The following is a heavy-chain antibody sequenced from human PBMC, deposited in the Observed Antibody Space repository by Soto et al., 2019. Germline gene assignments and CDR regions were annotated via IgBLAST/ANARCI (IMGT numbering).Heavy chain of an antibody. CDR3: AKVAEGDDSSGRHWFDP. V-gene: IGHV3-30*18. D-gene: IGHD3-22*01. J-gene: IGHJ5*02. CDR1: GFTFSSYG. Sequence: QVQLVESGGGVVQPGRSLRLSCAASGFTFSSYGMHWVRQAPGKGLEWVAVISYDGSNKYYADSVKGRFTISRDNSKNXXYLQMNSLRDEDTAVDYCAKVAEGDDSSGRHWFDPWGQGTLVTVSS. CDR2: ISYDGSNK.